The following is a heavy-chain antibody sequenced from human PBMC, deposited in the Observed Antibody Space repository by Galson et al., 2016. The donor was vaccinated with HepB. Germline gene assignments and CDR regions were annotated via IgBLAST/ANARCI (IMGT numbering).Heavy chain of an antibody. CDR1: GDSISNGGNF. CDR2: IYSSGSI. Sequence: TLSLTCTVSGDSISNGGNFWSWIRQHPRKGLEWIGYIYSSGSIYYNPSLKSRLTISRDTSKNQFSLMLNSVTAADTAVYYCARGVGFWSGRGGLDIWGQGTTVTVSS. V-gene: IGHV4-31*03. D-gene: IGHD3-3*01. CDR3: ARGVGFWSGRGGLDI. J-gene: IGHJ6*02.